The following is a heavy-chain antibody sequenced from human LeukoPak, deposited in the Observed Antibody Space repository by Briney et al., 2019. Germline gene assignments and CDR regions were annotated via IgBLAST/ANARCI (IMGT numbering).Heavy chain of an antibody. V-gene: IGHV1-18*01. D-gene: IGHD5-24*01. CDR2: ISAYNGNT. CDR1: GYTFTSYG. J-gene: IGHJ4*02. Sequence: ASVKVSCKASGYTFTSYGISWVRQAPGQGLEWMGWISAYNGNTHYAQKLQGRVTMTTDTSTSTVYMELRSLRSDDTAVYYCARGVYGNDRDGYHLWGQGTLDTVSS. CDR3: ARGVYGNDRDGYHL.